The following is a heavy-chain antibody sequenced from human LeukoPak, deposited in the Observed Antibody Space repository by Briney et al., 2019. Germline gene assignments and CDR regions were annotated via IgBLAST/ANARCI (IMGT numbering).Heavy chain of an antibody. V-gene: IGHV3-21*01. D-gene: IGHD5-18*01. CDR3: ARDVVDTAMVPDAFDI. CDR1: GFTLSSYA. Sequence: KPGGSLRLSCTASGFTLSSYAMSWVRQAPGKGLEWVSSISSSSSYIYYADSVKGRFTISRDNAKNSLYLQMNSLRAEDTAVYYCARDVVDTAMVPDAFDIWGQGTMVTVSS. CDR2: ISSSSSYI. J-gene: IGHJ3*02.